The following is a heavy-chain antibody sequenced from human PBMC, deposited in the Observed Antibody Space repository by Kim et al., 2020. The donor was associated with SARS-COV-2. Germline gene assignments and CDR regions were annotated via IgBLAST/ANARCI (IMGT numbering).Heavy chain of an antibody. D-gene: IGHD3-10*01. CDR3: ARLSSDRGGYYSLGATYYGMDV. V-gene: IGHV4-59*02. CDR2: IYYTGST. J-gene: IGHJ6*02. Sequence: SETLSLTCTVSGGSVRTYYWIWIRQPPGKGLEWIGYIYYTGSTTYNPSLKSRVTISIDTSKNQFSLRLSSVTVADTAVYYCARLSSDRGGYYSLGATYYGMDVWGQGTTVTVSS. CDR1: GGSVRTYY.